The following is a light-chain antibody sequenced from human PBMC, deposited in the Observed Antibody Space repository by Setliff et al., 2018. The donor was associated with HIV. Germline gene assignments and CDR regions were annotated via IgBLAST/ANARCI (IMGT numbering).Light chain of an antibody. J-gene: IGLJ2*01. CDR1: SNDVGVYNY. CDR2: DVS. Sequence: QSVLTQPASVSGSPGQSITISCTGTSNDVGVYNYVSWYQQHPGKAPKLTIHDVSNRPSGVSDRFSGSKSGNTASLTISGLQAEDEADYYCTSYTTSSTVVFGGGTKVTVL. V-gene: IGLV2-14*03. CDR3: TSYTTSSTVV.